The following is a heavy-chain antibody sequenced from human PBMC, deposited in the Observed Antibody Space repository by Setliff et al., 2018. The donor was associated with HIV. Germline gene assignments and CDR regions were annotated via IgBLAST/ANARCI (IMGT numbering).Heavy chain of an antibody. J-gene: IGHJ4*01. CDR1: GYSISNGYY. V-gene: IGHV4-31*11. Sequence: SETLSLTCAVSGYSISNGYYWNWIRQHPGKGLEWIGYIYSSGSAYYNPSLKSRVTVSLDMSKNQFSLRLSSVTAADTAVYYCAALTTGYYFDYWGQGTLVTVSS. D-gene: IGHD4-17*01. CDR3: AALTTGYYFDY. CDR2: IYSSGSA.